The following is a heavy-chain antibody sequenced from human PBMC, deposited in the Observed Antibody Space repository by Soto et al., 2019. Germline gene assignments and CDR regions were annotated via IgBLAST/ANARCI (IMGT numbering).Heavy chain of an antibody. CDR2: ISGSGGST. CDR1: GFTFSSYA. V-gene: IGHV3-23*01. J-gene: IGHJ4*02. Sequence: GGSLRLSCAGSGFTFSSYAMSWVRQAPGKGLGWVSAISGSGGSTYYADSVKGRFTISRDNSKNTLYLQMNSLRAEDTAVYYCAKDCTRIKIFGVAIYYYRAQGTPVTVSA. D-gene: IGHD3-3*01. CDR3: AKDCTRIKIFGVAIYYY.